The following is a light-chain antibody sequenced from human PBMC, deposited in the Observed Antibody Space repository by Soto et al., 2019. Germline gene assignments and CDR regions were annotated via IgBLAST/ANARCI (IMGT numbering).Light chain of an antibody. CDR3: CSSAGSYIFL. CDR2: DVT. CDR1: SSDVGGYNF. V-gene: IGLV2-11*01. Sequence: QSVLTQPRSVSGSLGQSVTISCTGTSSDVGGYNFVSWYQHHPGKAPTLMIYDVTERPSGVPDRFSGSRSGNTASLTISGLQAEDEADYYCCSSAGSYIFLFGGGTKLTVL. J-gene: IGLJ2*01.